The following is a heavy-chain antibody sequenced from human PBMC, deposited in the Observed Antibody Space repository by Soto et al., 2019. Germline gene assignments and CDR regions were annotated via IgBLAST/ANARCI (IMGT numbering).Heavy chain of an antibody. Sequence: QVQLVQSGAEVKKPGASVKVSCKASGYTFTGYYMHWVRQAPGQGLEWMGWINPNSGGTNYEQKFQGRVTMNRDTSIRTAYMELSRLRSDDTAVYYFARRRGGASHWGQGTLVTVSS. V-gene: IGHV1-2*02. J-gene: IGHJ4*02. CDR3: ARRRGGASH. D-gene: IGHD3-16*01. CDR1: GYTFTGYY. CDR2: INPNSGGT.